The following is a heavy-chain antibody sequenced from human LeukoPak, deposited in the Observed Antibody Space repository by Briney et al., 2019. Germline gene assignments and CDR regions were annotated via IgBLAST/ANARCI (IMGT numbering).Heavy chain of an antibody. D-gene: IGHD5-18*01. J-gene: IGHJ6*02. CDR3: ARGPIQQWLYNGMDV. CDR2: IRSRAYGGTI. V-gene: IGHV3-49*04. CDR1: EFTFGDHA. Sequence: GGSLRLSCTASEFTFGDHAMSWVRQAPGKGLEWVGFIRSRAYGGTIEYAPAVKGRFLISRDDSKSIAYLHMNSLKTEDTAVYYCARGPIQQWLYNGMDVWGQGTTVSVSS.